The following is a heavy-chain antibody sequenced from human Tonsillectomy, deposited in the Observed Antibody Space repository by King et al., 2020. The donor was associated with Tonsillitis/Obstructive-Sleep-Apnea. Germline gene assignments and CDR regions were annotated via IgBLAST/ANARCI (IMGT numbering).Heavy chain of an antibody. D-gene: IGHD1-1*01. J-gene: IGHJ4*02. V-gene: IGHV4-34*01. CDR1: GGSFSGYY. Sequence: VQLQQWGAGMLKPSETLSLTCAVYGGSFSGYYWSWIRQPPGKGLEWIGEINHSGSTNYNPSLKSRVTISVDTSKNQFSLKLSSVTAADTAVYYCARGFMWNGLFDYWGQGTLVTVSS. CDR3: ARGFMWNGLFDY. CDR2: INHSGST.